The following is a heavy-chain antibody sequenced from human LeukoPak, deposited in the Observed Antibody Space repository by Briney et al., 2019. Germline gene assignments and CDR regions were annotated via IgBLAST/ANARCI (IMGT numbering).Heavy chain of an antibody. J-gene: IGHJ5*02. Sequence: GGSLRLSCAASGFTFGSCWMNWVRQAPGKGLEWVSAISGSGGSTYYADSVKGRFTISRDNSKNTLYLQMNSLRAEDTAVYYCAKSSGFPGGWFDPWGQGTLVTVSS. CDR1: GFTFGSCW. D-gene: IGHD3-16*01. CDR2: ISGSGGST. CDR3: AKSSGFPGGWFDP. V-gene: IGHV3-23*01.